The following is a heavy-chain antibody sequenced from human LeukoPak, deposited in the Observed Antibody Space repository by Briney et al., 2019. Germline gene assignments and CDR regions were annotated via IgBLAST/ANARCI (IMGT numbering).Heavy chain of an antibody. D-gene: IGHD3-3*01. J-gene: IGHJ6*03. CDR1: GFTFSSYS. CDR3: ARNSTIFGVAPSYYYYYMDV. V-gene: IGHV3-21*01. CDR2: ISSSSSYI. Sequence: PGGSLRLSCAASGFTFSSYSMNWVRQAPGKGLEWVSSISSSSSYIYYADSVKGRFTISRGNAKNSLYLQMNSLRAEDTAVYYYARNSTIFGVAPSYYYYYMDVWGKGTTVTVSS.